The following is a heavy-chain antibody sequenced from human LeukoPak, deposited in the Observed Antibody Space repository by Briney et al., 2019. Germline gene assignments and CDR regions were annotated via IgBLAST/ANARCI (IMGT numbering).Heavy chain of an antibody. V-gene: IGHV4-61*01. D-gene: IGHD2-15*01. J-gene: IGHJ4*02. Sequence: PESLSHTPTFPVVSGSSGSYYWGWTRQPPGKGLEWIGYIYYSGSTNYNPSLKSRVTISVDTSKNQFSLKLSSVTAADTAVYYCARDDIVWGQGTLVTVSS. CDR2: IYYSGST. CDR1: VVSGSSGSYY. CDR3: ARDDIV.